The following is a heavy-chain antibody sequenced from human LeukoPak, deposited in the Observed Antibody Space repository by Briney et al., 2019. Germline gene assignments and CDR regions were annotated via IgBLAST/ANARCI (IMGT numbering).Heavy chain of an antibody. CDR3: ARGLYFGIAAASNR. CDR2: IKQDGSEK. Sequence: GGSLRLSCAASGFTFSSYWMSWVRQAPGKGLEWVANIKQDGSEKYYVDSVKGRFTISRDNAKNSLYLQMNSLRAEDTAVYYCARGLYFGIAAASNRWGQGTLVTVSS. J-gene: IGHJ4*02. CDR1: GFTFSSYW. D-gene: IGHD6-13*01. V-gene: IGHV3-7*01.